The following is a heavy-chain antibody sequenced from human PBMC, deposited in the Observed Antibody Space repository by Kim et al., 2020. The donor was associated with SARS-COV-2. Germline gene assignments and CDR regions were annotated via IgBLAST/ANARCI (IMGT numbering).Heavy chain of an antibody. J-gene: IGHJ4*02. Sequence: SETLSLTCTVSGGSISSSSYYWGWIRQPPGKGLEWIGSIYYSGSTYYNPSLKSRVTISVDTSKNQFSLKLSSVTAADTAVYYCARGSQSGWDKMEGYFDYWGQGTLVTVSS. D-gene: IGHD6-19*01. CDR3: ARGSQSGWDKMEGYFDY. CDR2: IYYSGST. CDR1: GGSISSSSYY. V-gene: IGHV4-39*07.